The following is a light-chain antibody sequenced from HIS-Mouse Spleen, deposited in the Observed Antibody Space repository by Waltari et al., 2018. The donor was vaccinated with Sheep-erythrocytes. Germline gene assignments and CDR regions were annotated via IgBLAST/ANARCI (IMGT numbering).Light chain of an antibody. J-gene: IGLJ1*01. CDR1: ALPKKY. Sequence: SYVLTQPPSVSVSPGQTARITCSGDALPKKYAYWYQQKSGQAPVLVIYEDSKRPSGIPERFSGSSSGTMATLTISGAQVEDEADYYCYSTDSSGNHYVFGTGTKVTVL. CDR2: EDS. V-gene: IGLV3-10*01. CDR3: YSTDSSGNHYV.